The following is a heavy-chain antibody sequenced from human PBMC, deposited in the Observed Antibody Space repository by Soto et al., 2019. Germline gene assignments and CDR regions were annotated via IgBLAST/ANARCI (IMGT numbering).Heavy chain of an antibody. D-gene: IGHD3-22*01. J-gene: IGHJ4*02. CDR2: ISYDGSNK. CDR3: AKGGNYYDSSGYYEATTYYFDY. Sequence: PWGSLRLSCAASGFTFSSYGMRWVRQSPGKGLEWVGVISYDGSNKYYADSVKGRFTISRDNSKNTLYLQMNSLRAEDTAVYYCAKGGNYYDSSGYYEATTYYFDYWGQGTLVTVSS. V-gene: IGHV3-30*18. CDR1: GFTFSSYG.